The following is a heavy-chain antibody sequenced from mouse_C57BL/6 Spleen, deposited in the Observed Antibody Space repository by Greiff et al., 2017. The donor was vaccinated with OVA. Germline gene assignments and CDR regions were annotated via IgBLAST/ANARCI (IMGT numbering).Heavy chain of an antibody. V-gene: IGHV1-82*01. CDR1: GYAFSSSW. J-gene: IGHJ3*01. D-gene: IGHD2-12*01. CDR3: ARQDSYYAFAY. CDR2: IYPGDGDT. Sequence: VQLQESGPELVKPGASVKLSCKASGYAFSSSWMHWVKQRPGKGLEWIGWIYPGDGDTNYNGKFKGRATLSGDKSSSTGYLQLSSLTSEDSAVYFCARQDSYYAFAYWGQGTLVTVSA.